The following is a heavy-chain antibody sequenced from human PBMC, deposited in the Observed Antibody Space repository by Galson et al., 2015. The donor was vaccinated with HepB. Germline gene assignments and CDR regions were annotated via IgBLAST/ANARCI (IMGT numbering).Heavy chain of an antibody. V-gene: IGHV2-70*11. D-gene: IGHD3-22*01. CDR1: GFSLSTSGMC. CDR2: IDWDDDK. J-gene: IGHJ1*01. CDR3: ARSYYYDSSGTTSEYFQH. Sequence: PALVKPTQTLTLTCTFSGFSLSTSGMCVSWIRQPPGKALEWLARIDWDDDKYYSTSLKTRLTISKDTSKNQVVLTMTNMDPVDTATYYCARSYYYDSSGTTSEYFQHWGQGTLVTVSS.